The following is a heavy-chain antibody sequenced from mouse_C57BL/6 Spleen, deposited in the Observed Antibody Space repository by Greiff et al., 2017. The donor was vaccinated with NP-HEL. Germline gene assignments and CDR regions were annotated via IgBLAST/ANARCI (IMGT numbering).Heavy chain of an antibody. CDR2: IRNKSSNSAT. CDR3: VRASNQAWFAY. J-gene: IGHJ3*01. D-gene: IGHD2-5*01. V-gene: IGHV10-3*01. Sequence: EVHLVESGGGLVQPKGSLKLSCAASGFTFNTYAMHWVRQAPGKGLEWVARIRNKSSNSATYYADSVKDRFTISRDVSQSMLYLQMYNLKTEETAMYCCVRASNQAWFAYWGQGTLVTVSA. CDR1: GFTFNTYA.